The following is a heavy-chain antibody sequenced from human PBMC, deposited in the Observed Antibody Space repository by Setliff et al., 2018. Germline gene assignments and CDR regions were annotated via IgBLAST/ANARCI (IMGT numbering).Heavy chain of an antibody. D-gene: IGHD1-1*01. J-gene: IGHJ4*02. CDR3: ARTGTYRYFDY. Sequence: PSETLSLTCTVSGASLNSGTYYWGWIRQPPGKGLEWIGRIYYRGDTYYNPSLKGRFTMSVDTAQNQFSLRLTSVTAADTAVYYCARTGTYRYFDYWGQGALVTVSS. V-gene: IGHV4-39*01. CDR2: IYYRGDT. CDR1: GASLNSGTYY.